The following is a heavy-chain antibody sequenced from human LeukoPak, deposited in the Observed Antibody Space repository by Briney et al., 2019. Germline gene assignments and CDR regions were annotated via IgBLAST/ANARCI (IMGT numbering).Heavy chain of an antibody. V-gene: IGHV4-34*01. J-gene: IGHJ5*02. CDR2: INHSGST. CDR3: ARGHSTAMVTGWFDP. CDR1: GGSFSGYY. Sequence: SETLSLTCSVYGGSFSGYYWSWIRQPPGKGLEWIGEINHSGSTNYNPSLKSRVTISVDTSKNKFYLKMSSVTAADTAVYYCARGHSTAMVTGWFDPWGQGTLVTVSS. D-gene: IGHD5-18*01.